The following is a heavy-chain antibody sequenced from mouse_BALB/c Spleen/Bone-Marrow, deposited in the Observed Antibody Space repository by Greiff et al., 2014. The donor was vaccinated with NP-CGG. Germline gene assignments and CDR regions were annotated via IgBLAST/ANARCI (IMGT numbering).Heavy chain of an antibody. D-gene: IGHD1-2*01. V-gene: IGHV1-9*01. J-gene: IGHJ2*01. CDR3: ARRLLYYFDY. Sequence: QVQLKQSGAELMKPGASVKISCKATGYTFSTYWIEWVKQRPGHGLEWIGEILPGSGRTNYNEKFKGKATFTADTSSNTAYMQLSSLTPEDSAVYYCARRLLYYFDYWGQGTTLTVSS. CDR2: ILPGSGRT. CDR1: GYTFSTYW.